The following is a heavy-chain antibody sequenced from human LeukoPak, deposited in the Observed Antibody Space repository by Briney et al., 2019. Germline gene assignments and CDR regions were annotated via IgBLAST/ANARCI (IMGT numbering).Heavy chain of an antibody. V-gene: IGHV1-2*02. CDR3: ASADWPGGDNGFHL. CDR1: GDTFTSYY. J-gene: IGHJ3*01. D-gene: IGHD2-21*01. Sequence: ASVKVSCWASGDTFTSYYIHRGGQAPGQGREGMGWINANSGDTNYAQKLQGRLTMTADKAITTAYMQLSSLKSDDTAVYYCASADWPGGDNGFHLWGQGTTVTVSS. CDR2: INANSGDT.